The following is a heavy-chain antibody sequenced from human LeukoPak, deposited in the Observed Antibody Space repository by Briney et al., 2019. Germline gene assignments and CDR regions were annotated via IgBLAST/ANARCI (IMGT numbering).Heavy chain of an antibody. CDR3: ATTPRRTYYYYGMDV. Sequence: GESLKISCKGSGYSFTSYWIGWVRQMPGKGLEWMGIIYPGDSDTRYSPSFQGQVTISADKSISTAYLQWSSLKASDTAMYYCATTPRRTYYYYGMDVWGQGTTVTVSS. CDR1: GYSFTSYW. J-gene: IGHJ6*02. CDR2: IYPGDSDT. V-gene: IGHV5-51*01.